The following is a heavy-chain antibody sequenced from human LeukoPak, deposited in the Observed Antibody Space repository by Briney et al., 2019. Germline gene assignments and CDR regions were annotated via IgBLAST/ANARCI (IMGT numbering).Heavy chain of an antibody. CDR3: AKHTAGTKALDY. V-gene: IGHV3-23*01. Sequence: GGSLRLPCAASGFTFNSYAMSWVRQAPGKGLEWFSSISGSGSSTFYADSVKGRFIISRDNSKNTLYLQMNSLRAEDTAVYYCAKHTAGTKALDYWGQGTLVTVSS. J-gene: IGHJ4*02. CDR1: GFTFNSYA. CDR2: ISGSGSST. D-gene: IGHD1-1*01.